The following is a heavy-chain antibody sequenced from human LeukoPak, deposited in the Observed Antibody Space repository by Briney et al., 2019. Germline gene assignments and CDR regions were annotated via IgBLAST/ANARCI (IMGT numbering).Heavy chain of an antibody. CDR1: GYTFTSYA. D-gene: IGHD2-2*01. V-gene: IGHV1-3*01. J-gene: IGHJ4*02. Sequence: ASVKVSCKASGYTFTSYAMHWVRQAPGQRLEWMGWIDAGNGDTRYSQKFQGRVTITRDTSASTAYIELRSLRSEDTAMYYCARGSTSDWPLDHWGQETLVTISS. CDR3: ARGSTSDWPLDH. CDR2: IDAGNGDT.